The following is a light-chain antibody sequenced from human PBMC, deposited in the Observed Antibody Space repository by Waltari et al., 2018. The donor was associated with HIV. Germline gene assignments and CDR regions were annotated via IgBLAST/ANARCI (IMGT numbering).Light chain of an antibody. CDR2: GTS. Sequence: EILMTQSPATLSVSPGERATLSCRASQSVNSNLAGYQQKPGQTPRLLIYGTSTSATDIPARFSGSGSGTEFTLTISSLQSEDFAVYYCHHYNNWRETFGQGTKVEIK. CDR1: QSVNSN. CDR3: HHYNNWRET. J-gene: IGKJ1*01. V-gene: IGKV3-15*01.